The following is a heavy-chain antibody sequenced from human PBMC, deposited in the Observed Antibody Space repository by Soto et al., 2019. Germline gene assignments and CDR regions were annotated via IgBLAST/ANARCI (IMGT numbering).Heavy chain of an antibody. J-gene: IGHJ4*02. D-gene: IGHD2-15*01. CDR2: ISYSGST. CDR3: ARADPDASVGY. Sequence: SETLSLTCIVSGGSITSYHWSWIRQFPGKGLEWIGYISYSGSTYYNPSLKSRVTISADTSKNQFSLRMNSMIAAGTAVYYCARADPDASVGYWGQGTLVTVSS. V-gene: IGHV4-59*01. CDR1: GGSITSYH.